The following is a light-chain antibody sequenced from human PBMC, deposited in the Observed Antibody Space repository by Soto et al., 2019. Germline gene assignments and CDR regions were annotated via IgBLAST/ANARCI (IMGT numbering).Light chain of an antibody. CDR3: SSYTSSSPPYV. CDR2: EVS. CDR1: SSDVGGYNY. V-gene: IGLV2-14*01. Sequence: QSALTQPASVSGSPGQSITISCTGTSSDVGGYNYVSWYQHHPGKAPKLMIYEVSNRPSGVSNRFSGSKSRNTASLTISGLQAEDEADYYCSSYTSSSPPYVFGTGTKVTVL. J-gene: IGLJ1*01.